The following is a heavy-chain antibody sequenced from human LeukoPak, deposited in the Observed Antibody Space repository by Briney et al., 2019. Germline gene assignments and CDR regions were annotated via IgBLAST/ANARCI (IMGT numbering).Heavy chain of an antibody. J-gene: IGHJ6*02. V-gene: IGHV3-33*08. Sequence: GRSLRLSCAASGFTFSSYAMHWVRQAPGKGLEWLAVIWYDGSNSYYADSVKGQFTISRDNSKNTLYLQMNSLRAEDTAVYYCARTNSRSSNYYYGMDVWGQGTTVTVSS. CDR2: IWYDGSNS. CDR1: GFTFSSYA. CDR3: ARTNSRSSNYYYGMDV. D-gene: IGHD6-6*01.